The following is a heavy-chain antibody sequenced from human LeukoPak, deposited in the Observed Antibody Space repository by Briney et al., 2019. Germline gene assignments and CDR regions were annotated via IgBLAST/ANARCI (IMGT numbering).Heavy chain of an antibody. D-gene: IGHD3-16*02. J-gene: IGHJ4*02. CDR2: IYYSGST. Sequence: KPSETLSLTCTVSGGSISSSSYYWGWIRQPPGKGLEWIGSIYYSGSTYYNPSLKSRVTISVDTSKNQLSLKLSSVTAADTAVYYCARQRQAFGGAIATSFDFWGQGTLVIVSS. CDR1: GGSISSSSYY. CDR3: ARQRQAFGGAIATSFDF. V-gene: IGHV4-39*01.